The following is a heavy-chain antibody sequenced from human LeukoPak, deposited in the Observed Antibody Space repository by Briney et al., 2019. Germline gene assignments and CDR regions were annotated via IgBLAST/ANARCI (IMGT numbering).Heavy chain of an antibody. V-gene: IGHV3-30*02. D-gene: IGHD3-22*01. Sequence: PGGSLRLSCAASGFTFGSYWMSWIRQAPGKGLEWVAFIRYDGSNKYYADSVKGRFTISRDNSKNTLYLQMNSLRAEDTAVYYCAILPDYYDGSGPLGVCWGQGTLVTVSS. CDR2: IRYDGSNK. J-gene: IGHJ4*02. CDR1: GFTFGSYW. CDR3: AILPDYYDGSGPLGVC.